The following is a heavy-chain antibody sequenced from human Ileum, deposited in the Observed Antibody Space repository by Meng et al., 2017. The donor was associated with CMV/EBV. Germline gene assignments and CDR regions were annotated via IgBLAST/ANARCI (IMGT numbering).Heavy chain of an antibody. CDR3: ARIAWNVAAF. V-gene: IGHV6-1*01. CDR1: GDSVSRRTAA. D-gene: IGHD1-1*01. J-gene: IGHJ4*02. Sequence: GISGDSVSRRTAAWNWIRQSPSRGLEWLGRTFYRSKWTNDYAVSVQGRITITPDISKNQFSLQLNSVTPDDTAVYYCARIAWNVAAFWGQGTLVTVSS. CDR2: TFYRSKWTN.